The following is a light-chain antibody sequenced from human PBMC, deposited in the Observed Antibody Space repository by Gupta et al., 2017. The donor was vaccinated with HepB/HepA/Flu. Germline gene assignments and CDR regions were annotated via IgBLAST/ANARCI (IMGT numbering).Light chain of an antibody. J-gene: IGKJ1*01. CDR2: AAS. CDR3: QQANSFPQT. Sequence: DIQMTQSPPPVSASVGDRVTITCRAGQHISSWLAWYQQKPGKAPHLLIYAASRLQSGVTSRFSGSGSGTDFTLTISSLQPEDFATYYCQQANSFPQTFGQGTKVEIK. CDR1: QHISSW. V-gene: IGKV1-12*01.